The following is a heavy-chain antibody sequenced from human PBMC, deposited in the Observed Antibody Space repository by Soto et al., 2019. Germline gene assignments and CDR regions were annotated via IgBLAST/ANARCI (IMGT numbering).Heavy chain of an antibody. V-gene: IGHV4-59*05. D-gene: IGHD2-2*01. CDR3: ARNVVVPAPAAFDI. J-gene: IGHJ3*02. Sequence: SETLSLTCTVSCDSINNYYWSWLRQPPGKGLEWIGSIYYSGNTYYNPSLKSRVTISVDTSKNQFSLKLISVTAADTAVYYCARNVVVPAPAAFDIWGQGTMVTVPS. CDR2: IYYSGNT. CDR1: CDSINNYY.